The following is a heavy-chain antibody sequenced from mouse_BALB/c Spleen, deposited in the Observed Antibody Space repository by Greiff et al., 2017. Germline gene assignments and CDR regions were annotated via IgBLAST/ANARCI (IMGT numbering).Heavy chain of an antibody. CDR1: GYTFTSYW. CDR2: INPSTGYT. CDR3: AKGYGYDGFAY. V-gene: IGHV1-7*01. D-gene: IGHD2-2*01. Sequence: VQLQQSGAELAKPGASVKMSCKASGYTFTSYWMHWVKQRPGQGLEWIGYINPSTGYTEYNQKFKDKATLTADKSSSTAYMQLSSLTSEDSAVYYCAKGYGYDGFAYWGQGTLGTVSA. J-gene: IGHJ3*01.